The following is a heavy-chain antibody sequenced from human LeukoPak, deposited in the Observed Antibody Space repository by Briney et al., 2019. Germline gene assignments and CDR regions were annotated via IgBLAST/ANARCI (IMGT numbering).Heavy chain of an antibody. D-gene: IGHD4-17*01. CDR3: ARSSEYGDLFNY. J-gene: IGHJ4*02. V-gene: IGHV4-39*01. Sequence: PSETLSLTCTVSGGSISSSSYYWGWVRQPPGKGLEWIGSIYYSGNTYHNPSLKSRVTFSLDTSRNQYSLRLGSVTAADTAVYYCARSSEYGDLFNYWGQGTLVTVSS. CDR1: GGSISSSSYY. CDR2: IYYSGNT.